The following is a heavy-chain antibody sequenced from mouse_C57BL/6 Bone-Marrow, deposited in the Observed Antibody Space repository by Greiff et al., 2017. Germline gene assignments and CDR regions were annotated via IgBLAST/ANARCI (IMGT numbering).Heavy chain of an antibody. CDR2: IYPRSGNT. D-gene: IGHD2-2*01. CDR1: GYTFTSYG. V-gene: IGHV1-81*01. CDR3: AIYYGYDAAWFAY. J-gene: IGHJ3*01. Sequence: VQLQESGAELARPGASVKLSCKASGYTFTSYGLSWVKQRTGQGLEWIGEIYPRSGNTYYNEKFKGKAPLTADKSSSTAYMELRSLTSEDSAVYFCAIYYGYDAAWFAYWGQGTLVTVSA.